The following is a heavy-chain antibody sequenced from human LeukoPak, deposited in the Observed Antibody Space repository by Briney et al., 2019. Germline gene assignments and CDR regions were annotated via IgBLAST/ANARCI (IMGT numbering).Heavy chain of an antibody. CDR1: GYTLTELS. J-gene: IGHJ4*02. CDR3: ATGLWLPEDY. CDR2: FDPEDGET. D-gene: IGHD2-21*01. V-gene: IGHV1-24*01. Sequence: AASVEVSCKVSGYTLTELSMHWVRQAPGKGLEWMGGFDPEDGETIYAQKFQGRVTMTEDTSTDTAYMELSSLRSEDTAVYYCATGLWLPEDYWGQGTLVTVSS.